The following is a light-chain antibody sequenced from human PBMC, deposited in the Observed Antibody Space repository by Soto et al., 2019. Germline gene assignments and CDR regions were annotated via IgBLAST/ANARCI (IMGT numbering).Light chain of an antibody. CDR2: DAS. Sequence: DIQLTQSPSTLSAAVGDSFTSTCRASQNIRNLLAWYQQKPGKAPKPLIFDASTLKTGVPSRFGGSGSGAEFNFTITGLQPDDFATYFCQQYYTYSTSGQGTRLEI. CDR1: QNIRNL. CDR3: QQYYTYST. V-gene: IGKV1-5*01. J-gene: IGKJ5*01.